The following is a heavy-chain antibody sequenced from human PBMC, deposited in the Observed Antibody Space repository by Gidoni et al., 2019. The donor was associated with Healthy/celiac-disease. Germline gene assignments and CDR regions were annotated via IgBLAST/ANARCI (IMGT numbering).Heavy chain of an antibody. CDR3: ARGRRARMDV. V-gene: IGHV4-34*01. Sequence: QVQLQQWGAGLLKPSETLSPTCAVHGGSFSGYYWSWIRQPPGKGLEWIGEINHSGSTNYNPSLKGRVTISVDTSKNQFSLKLSSVTAADTAVYYCARGRRARMDVWGQGTTVTVSS. CDR2: INHSGST. CDR1: GGSFSGYY. J-gene: IGHJ6*02.